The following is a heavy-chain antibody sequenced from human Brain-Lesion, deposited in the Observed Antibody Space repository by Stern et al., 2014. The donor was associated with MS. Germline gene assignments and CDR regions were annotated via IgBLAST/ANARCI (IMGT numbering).Heavy chain of an antibody. Sequence: QVQLVESGGGVVQPGRPLRLSCVASGFTFGSCAMHWVRQAPGKGLEWGAGVSYDGSNKYYADSVKGRFTISRDNSQNTLYMQMSSLRPEDTAVYYCAKDRQYLTYFFDHWGQGSLVTVSS. CDR3: AKDRQYLTYFFDH. J-gene: IGHJ5*02. CDR1: GFTFGSCA. V-gene: IGHV3-30*18. D-gene: IGHD2/OR15-2a*01. CDR2: VSYDGSNK.